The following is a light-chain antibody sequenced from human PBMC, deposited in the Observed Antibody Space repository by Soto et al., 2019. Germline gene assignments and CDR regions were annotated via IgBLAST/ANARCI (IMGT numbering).Light chain of an antibody. V-gene: IGLV2-14*03. CDR1: SSDIGSYNH. CDR2: AVS. J-gene: IGLJ1*01. CDR3: IPYADRQSSL. Sequence: SALTQPASVSGSPGQSITISCSGTSSDIGSYNHVAWYQQFPGKSPKLMIYAVSDRPPGVSDCFSGSKSGITASLTLSGLQTEDEPDYSCIPYADRQSSLFGTGTKVTVL.